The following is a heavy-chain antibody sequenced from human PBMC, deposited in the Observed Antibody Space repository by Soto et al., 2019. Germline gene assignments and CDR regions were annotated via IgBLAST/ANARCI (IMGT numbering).Heavy chain of an antibody. CDR2: ISWNSVSI. CDR1: GFTFDDYA. J-gene: IGHJ3*02. Sequence: EVQLVESGGGLVQPGRSLRLSCAASGFTFDDYAMHWVRQAPGKGLEWVSGISWNSVSIGYADSVKGRFTISRDYAKNSRYMQMHSLRAEDTGLYYCAKDSWEVAASRAFDIWGQGTMVTVSS. V-gene: IGHV3-9*01. D-gene: IGHD1-26*01. CDR3: AKDSWEVAASRAFDI.